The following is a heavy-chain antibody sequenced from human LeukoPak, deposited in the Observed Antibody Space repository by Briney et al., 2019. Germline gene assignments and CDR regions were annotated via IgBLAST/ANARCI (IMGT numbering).Heavy chain of an antibody. V-gene: IGHV3-7*01. CDR2: MKEDGSEK. J-gene: IGHJ4*02. CDR1: RFTFSSYW. D-gene: IGHD5-24*01. CDR3: ARGVATIDY. Sequence: GGSLRLSCAASRFTFSSYWMSWVRQAPGKGLEWVATMKEDGSEKYYVDSVKGRFTISRDNAKNSLYLQMNSLRAEDTTVYYCARGVATIDYWGQGTLVTVSS.